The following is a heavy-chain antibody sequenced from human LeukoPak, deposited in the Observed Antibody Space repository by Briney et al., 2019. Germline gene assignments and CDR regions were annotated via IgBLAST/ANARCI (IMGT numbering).Heavy chain of an antibody. CDR1: GFTFSSYE. D-gene: IGHD3-10*01. CDR2: ISSSGSTI. J-gene: IGHJ6*04. Sequence: GGSLRLSCAASGFTFSSYEMNWVRQAPGKGLERVSYISSSGSTIYYADSVKGRFPISRDNAKNSLYLQMNSLRAEDTTVYYCARVGLASRVRGVTKAPYYYYYGMDVWGEGTTVTVSS. CDR3: ARVGLASRVRGVTKAPYYYYYGMDV. V-gene: IGHV3-48*03.